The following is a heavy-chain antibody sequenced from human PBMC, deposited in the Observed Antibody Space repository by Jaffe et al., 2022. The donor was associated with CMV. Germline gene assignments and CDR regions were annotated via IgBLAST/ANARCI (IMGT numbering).Heavy chain of an antibody. CDR1: GFTFSSYG. J-gene: IGHJ4*02. CDR3: AKGLYGSGSYSYLFFDY. Sequence: QVQLVESGGGVVQPGRSLRLSCAASGFTFSSYGMHWVRQAPGKGLEWVAVISYDGSNKYYADSVKGRFTISRDNSKNTLYLQMNSLRAEDTAVYYCAKGLYGSGSYSYLFFDYWGQGTLVTVSS. V-gene: IGHV3-30*18. D-gene: IGHD3-10*01. CDR2: ISYDGSNK.